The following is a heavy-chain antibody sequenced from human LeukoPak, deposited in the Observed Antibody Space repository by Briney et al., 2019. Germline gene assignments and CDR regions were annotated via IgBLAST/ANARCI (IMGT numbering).Heavy chain of an antibody. J-gene: IGHJ5*02. D-gene: IGHD4-23*01. V-gene: IGHV5-51*01. Sequence: GESLKISCKGSGYSFTSYWIGWVRQMPGKGLEWMGIIYPGDSDTRYSPSFQGQVTISADKSISTAYLQWSSLTDSHTAMYYWARQFQDGGLPWGQGTLVTVSS. CDR3: ARQFQDGGLP. CDR1: GYSFTSYW. CDR2: IYPGDSDT.